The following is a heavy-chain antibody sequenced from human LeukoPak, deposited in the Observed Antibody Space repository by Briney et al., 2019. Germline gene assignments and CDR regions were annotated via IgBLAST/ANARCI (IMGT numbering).Heavy chain of an antibody. J-gene: IGHJ6*03. Sequence: ASVKVSCKASGYTFTGSYMHWVRQAPGQGLEWMGWINPNSGGTNYAQKFQGRVTMTRDTSISTAYMELSRLRSDDTAVYYCAREKRRYCRGGSCYSHYYMDVWGKGTTVTVSS. V-gene: IGHV1-2*02. D-gene: IGHD2-15*01. CDR1: GYTFTGSY. CDR2: INPNSGGT. CDR3: AREKRRYCRGGSCYSHYYMDV.